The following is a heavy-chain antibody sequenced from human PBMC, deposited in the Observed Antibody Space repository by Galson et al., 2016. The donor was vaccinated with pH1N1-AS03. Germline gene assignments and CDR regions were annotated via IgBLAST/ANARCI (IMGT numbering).Heavy chain of an antibody. J-gene: IGHJ5*02. CDR1: GYTFTTYD. CDR3: ARGVVEWSGPACSGTLRFDP. Sequence: SVKVSCKASGYTFTTYDINWVRQAPGQGLEWMGLMNPDGGNTAYAPSLQGRITITRDTSTSTAYMELSSLRSEDTAVYYCARGVVEWSGPACSGTLRFDPWGQGTLVTVSS. D-gene: IGHD3-3*01. V-gene: IGHV1-8*03. CDR2: MNPDGGNT.